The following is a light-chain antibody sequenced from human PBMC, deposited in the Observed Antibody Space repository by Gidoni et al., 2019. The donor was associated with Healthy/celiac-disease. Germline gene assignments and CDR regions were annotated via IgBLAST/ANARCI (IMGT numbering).Light chain of an antibody. CDR3: QHSYSTPRT. CDR1: QSISRY. CDR2: AAS. J-gene: IGKJ1*01. V-gene: IGKV1-39*01. Sequence: DIQMTQSPSSLSASLGDRATITCRASQSISRYLNWYQQKPGKAPKLLIYAASSLQSGVPSRFSGSGSGTDFTLTISSLQPEDFATYYCQHSYSTPRTFXXXTKVEIK.